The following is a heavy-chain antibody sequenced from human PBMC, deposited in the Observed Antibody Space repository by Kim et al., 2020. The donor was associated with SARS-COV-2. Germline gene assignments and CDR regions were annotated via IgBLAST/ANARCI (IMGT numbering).Heavy chain of an antibody. CDR2: IYYSGST. V-gene: IGHV4-31*03. Sequence: SETLSLTCTVSGGSISSGGYYWSWIRQHPGKGLEWIGYIYYSGSTYYNPSLKSRVTISVDTSKNQFSLKLSSVTAADTAVYYCAREWGGRMGGSGRKYGMDVWGQGTTVTVSS. J-gene: IGHJ6*02. D-gene: IGHD3-10*01. CDR3: AREWGGRMGGSGRKYGMDV. CDR1: GGSISSGGYY.